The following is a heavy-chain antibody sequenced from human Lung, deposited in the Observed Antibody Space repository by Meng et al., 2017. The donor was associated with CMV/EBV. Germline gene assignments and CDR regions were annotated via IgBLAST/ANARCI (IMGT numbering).Heavy chain of an antibody. CDR3: LRRSGGSV. D-gene: IGHD3-10*01. CDR2: IPHRGSS. J-gene: IGHJ1*01. CDR1: GDSITNQNW. Sequence: QAQGRGSGPARVKPSETLSRTGAVSGDSITNQNWWAWARQPPGKGLEWIGEIPHRGSSAYNPSLKSRVSMSIDKSKNQFSLKLTSVTAADTAVYHCLRRSGGSVWGQGTLVTVSS. V-gene: IGHV4-4*02.